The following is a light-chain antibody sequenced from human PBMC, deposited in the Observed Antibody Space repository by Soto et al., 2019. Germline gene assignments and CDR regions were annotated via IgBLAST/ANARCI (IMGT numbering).Light chain of an antibody. Sequence: DVQMTQSPSSLSASVGDSVTITCRASQDIESDLAWYQQRPGEAPKSLIFGASHLLDGVPSKFSGSGSGSEFTLTISSLQPEDSATYFCQQSKSHPPTFGRGTKVEI. J-gene: IGKJ2*01. V-gene: IGKV1-16*02. CDR3: QQSKSHPPT. CDR2: GAS. CDR1: QDIESD.